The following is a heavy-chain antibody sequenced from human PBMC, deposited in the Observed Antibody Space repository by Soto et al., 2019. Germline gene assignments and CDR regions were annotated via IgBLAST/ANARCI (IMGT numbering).Heavy chain of an antibody. J-gene: IGHJ3*02. CDR3: AHSFSSAQGDAFDT. CDR1: GFSLSTSGVG. CDR2: IYWDDDK. Sequence: QITLKGSGPTLVKPTQTLTLTCSFSGFSLSTSGVGVGWIRQPPGKALEWLALIYWDDDKRYSPSLKSRLTITKDTSKNQVVLTMTNMDPVDTAIYYCAHSFSSAQGDAFDTWGQGTMVTVSS. V-gene: IGHV2-5*02.